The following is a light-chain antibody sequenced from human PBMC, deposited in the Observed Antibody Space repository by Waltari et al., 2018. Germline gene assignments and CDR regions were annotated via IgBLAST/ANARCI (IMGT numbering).Light chain of an antibody. V-gene: IGKV3-20*01. CDR3: QQYGSSPLT. CDR2: GAS. Sequence: EAMLTQSPASLSLSPGERATLSCRASQTVYSSSLAWYQQKPGQAPRPLLHGASSRGTGIPDRFTGSGSGTDFTLTISRLEPDDFAVYYCQQYGSSPLTFGQGTKLEIK. J-gene: IGKJ2*01. CDR1: QTVYSSS.